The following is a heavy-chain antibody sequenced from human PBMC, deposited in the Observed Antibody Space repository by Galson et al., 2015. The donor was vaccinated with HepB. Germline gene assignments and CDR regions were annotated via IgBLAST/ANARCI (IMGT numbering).Heavy chain of an antibody. CDR2: IYYSGST. CDR3: AREGIVGAYFDY. J-gene: IGHJ4*02. V-gene: IGHV4-31*03. CDR1: GGSISSGGYY. Sequence: LSLTCTVSGGSISSGGYYWSWIRQHPGKGLEWIGYIYYSGSTYYNPSLKSRVTISVDTSKNQFSLELSSVTAADTAVYYCAREGIVGAYFDYRGQGTLVTVSS. D-gene: IGHD1-26*01.